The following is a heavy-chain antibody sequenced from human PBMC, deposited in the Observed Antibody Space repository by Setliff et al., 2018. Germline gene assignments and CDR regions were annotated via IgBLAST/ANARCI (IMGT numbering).Heavy chain of an antibody. CDR3: ASCRYQVPYDY. Sequence: SETLSLTCGVSGASISNGQYWGWIRQAPGKGLEWIGTVYDSGTTYYNPSLKSRVTIFVDTSKNQFSLNLNSVTAADTGVYYCASCRYQVPYDYWGQGILVTVSS. J-gene: IGHJ4*02. V-gene: IGHV4-38-2*01. CDR1: GASISNGQY. D-gene: IGHD2-2*01. CDR2: VYDSGTT.